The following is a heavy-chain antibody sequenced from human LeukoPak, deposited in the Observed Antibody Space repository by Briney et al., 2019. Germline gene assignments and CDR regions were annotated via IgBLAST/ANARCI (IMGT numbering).Heavy chain of an antibody. CDR1: GYTFTGYY. CDR2: INPNSGGT. V-gene: IGHV1-2*02. CDR3: ARLSGGYSSGWYYFDY. Sequence: GASVKVSCKASGYTFTGYYMHWVRQAPGQGLKWMGWINPNSGGTNYAQKFQGRVTMTRDTSISTAYMELSRLRSDDTAVYYCARLSGGYSSGWYYFDYWGQGTLVTVSS. J-gene: IGHJ4*02. D-gene: IGHD6-19*01.